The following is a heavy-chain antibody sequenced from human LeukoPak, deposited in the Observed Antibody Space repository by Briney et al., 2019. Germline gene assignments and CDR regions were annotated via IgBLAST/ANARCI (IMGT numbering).Heavy chain of an antibody. CDR1: GGSISSYY. CDR2: IYYSGST. CDR3: ARTSPATPLLRYFDWSSSPMDV. Sequence: PSETLSLTCTVSGGSISSYYWSWIRQPPGKGLEWIGYIYYSGSTNYNPSLKSRVTISVDTSKNQFSLKLSSVTAADTAAYYCARTSPATPLLRYFDWSSSPMDVWGQGTTVTVSS. J-gene: IGHJ6*02. V-gene: IGHV4-59*01. D-gene: IGHD3-9*01.